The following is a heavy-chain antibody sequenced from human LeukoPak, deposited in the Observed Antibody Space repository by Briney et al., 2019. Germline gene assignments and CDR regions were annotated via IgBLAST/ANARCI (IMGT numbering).Heavy chain of an antibody. D-gene: IGHD3-16*01. CDR2: IYYSGST. CDR3: ARVSIGGDFDY. J-gene: IGHJ4*02. Sequence: SETLSLTCTVSGGSISSYYWSWIRQPPGKGLEWIGYIYYSGSTNYNPSLKSRVTISVDTSKNQFSLKLSSVIAADTAVYYCARVSIGGDFDYWGQGTLVTVSS. CDR1: GGSISSYY. V-gene: IGHV4-59*12.